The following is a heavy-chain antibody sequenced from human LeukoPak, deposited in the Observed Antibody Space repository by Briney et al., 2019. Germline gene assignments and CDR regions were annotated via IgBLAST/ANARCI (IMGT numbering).Heavy chain of an antibody. CDR1: GFTFSSYD. CDR3: AKDHQPYITMIVVVSVD. J-gene: IGHJ1*01. V-gene: IGHV3-30*18. CDR2: ISYDGSNK. Sequence: GGSLRLSCAASGFTFSSYDMHWVRQAPGKGLEWVAVISYDGSNKYYADSVKGRFTISRDNSKNTLYLQMNSLRAEDTAVYYCAKDHQPYITMIVVVSVDWGQGTLVTVSS. D-gene: IGHD3-22*01.